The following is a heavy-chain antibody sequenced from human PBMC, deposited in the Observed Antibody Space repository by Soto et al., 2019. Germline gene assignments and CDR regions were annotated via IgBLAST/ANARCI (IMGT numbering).Heavy chain of an antibody. CDR1: GFTFSSYA. Sequence: RQRGALKISCAASGFTFSSYAMSWVRQAPGKGLEWVSAISGSGGSTYYADSVKGRFTISRDNSKNTLYLQMNSLRAEDTAVYYCAKDSGYDRSFDYWGQGTLVTVSS. CDR3: AKDSGYDRSFDY. CDR2: ISGSGGST. D-gene: IGHD5-12*01. V-gene: IGHV3-23*01. J-gene: IGHJ4*02.